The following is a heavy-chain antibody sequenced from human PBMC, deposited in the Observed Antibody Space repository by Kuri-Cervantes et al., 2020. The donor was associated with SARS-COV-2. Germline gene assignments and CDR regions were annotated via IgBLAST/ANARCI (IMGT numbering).Heavy chain of an antibody. D-gene: IGHD5-12*01. V-gene: IGHV5-51*01. CDR1: GYSFTSYW. Sequence: GGSLRHSCKGSGYSFTSYWIGWVRQMPGKGLEWMGIIYPGDSDTRYSPSFQGQVTISADKSISTAYLQWSSLKASDTAMYYCARPPRPWIRDAFDIWGQGTMVTVSS. CDR2: IYPGDSDT. J-gene: IGHJ3*02. CDR3: ARPPRPWIRDAFDI.